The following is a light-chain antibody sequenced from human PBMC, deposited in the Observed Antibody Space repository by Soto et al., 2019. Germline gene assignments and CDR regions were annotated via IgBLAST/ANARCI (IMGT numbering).Light chain of an antibody. CDR3: QQYNNWPYT. V-gene: IGKV3-15*01. Sequence: IVMTQSPATLPVSPGERATLSCRATQRVSTNLAWYQQKPGQAPRLLIYAASSRATGVPARFSGSGSGTEFNLTISSLQSEDFALYYCQQYNNWPYTFGQGTRLEVK. CDR1: QRVSTN. J-gene: IGKJ2*01. CDR2: AAS.